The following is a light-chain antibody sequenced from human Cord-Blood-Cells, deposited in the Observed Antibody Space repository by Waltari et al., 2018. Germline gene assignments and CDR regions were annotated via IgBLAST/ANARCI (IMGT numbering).Light chain of an antibody. V-gene: IGKV3-15*01. J-gene: IGKJ4*01. CDR3: QQYNNWPLLT. CDR1: QSVSSN. CDR2: GAS. Sequence: EIVMMQSPATLSVSPGERATLSCRASQSVSSNLAWYQQKPGQAPRLLIYGASTRATAIPARFSGSGSGTEFTLTISSLQSEDFAVYYCQQYNNWPLLTFGGGTKVEIK.